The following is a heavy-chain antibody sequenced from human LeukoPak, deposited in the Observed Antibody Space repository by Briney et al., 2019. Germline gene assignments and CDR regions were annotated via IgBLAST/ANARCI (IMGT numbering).Heavy chain of an antibody. Sequence: ASVKVSCKASGYTFTSYGISWVRQAPGQGPEWMGWISAYNGNTNYAQKLQGRVTMTTDTSTSTAYMELRSLISDDTAVYYCARDRTMYYYGSGSYYMPFDYWGQGTLVTVSS. CDR2: ISAYNGNT. CDR3: ARDRTMYYYGSGSYYMPFDY. V-gene: IGHV1-18*01. D-gene: IGHD3-10*01. J-gene: IGHJ4*02. CDR1: GYTFTSYG.